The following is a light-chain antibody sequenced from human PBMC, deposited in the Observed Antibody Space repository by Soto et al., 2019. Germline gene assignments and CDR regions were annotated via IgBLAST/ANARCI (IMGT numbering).Light chain of an antibody. CDR3: TSYAGSNIGV. J-gene: IGLJ3*02. CDR1: SSDVGAYNY. CDR2: EVN. V-gene: IGLV2-8*01. Sequence: QSALTQPPSASGSPGQSVTISCTGTSSDVGAYNYVSWYQQYPGKAPKLMIYEVNKRPSGVPDRSSGSKSGKTASLTVSGLQPEDEADYHSTSYAGSNIGVFGGGTTLTVL.